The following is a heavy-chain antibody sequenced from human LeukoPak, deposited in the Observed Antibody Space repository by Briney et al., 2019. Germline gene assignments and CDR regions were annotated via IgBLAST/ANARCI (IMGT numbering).Heavy chain of an antibody. J-gene: IGHJ5*02. V-gene: IGHV1-24*01. CDR1: EYTLTELS. CDR3: ATDLGYCSGGSCYRNWFDP. CDR2: FDPEDGET. D-gene: IGHD2-15*01. Sequence: GASVKVSCKVSEYTLTELSMHWVRQAPGKGLEWMGGFDPEDGETIYAQKFQGRVTMTEDTSTDTAYMELSSLRSEDTAVYYCATDLGYCSGGSCYRNWFDPWGQGTLVTVSS.